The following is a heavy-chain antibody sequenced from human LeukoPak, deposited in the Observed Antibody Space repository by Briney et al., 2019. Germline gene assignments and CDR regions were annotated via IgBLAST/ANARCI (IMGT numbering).Heavy chain of an antibody. CDR3: AREISYSGWFEY. D-gene: IGHD6-19*01. J-gene: IGHJ4*02. V-gene: IGHV4-59*01. CDR1: GGSIGSYY. Sequence: PSETLSLTCTVSGGSIGSYYWSWIRLPPGKGLEWIGYIYYTGSTNYNPSLKSRVTISVDTSKNQVSLNLSSVTAADTAVYYCAREISYSGWFEYRGQGTRVTVSS. CDR2: IYYTGST.